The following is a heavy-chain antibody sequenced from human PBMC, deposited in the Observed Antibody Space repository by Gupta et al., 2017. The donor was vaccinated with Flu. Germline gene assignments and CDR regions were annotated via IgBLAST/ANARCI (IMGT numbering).Heavy chain of an antibody. CDR2: ITVSGDYT. J-gene: IGHJ4*02. CDR1: GFSFNSYA. Sequence: EVQLLESGGGLVQPGGSLRLSCAASGFSFNSYAMTWVRQAPGKGLEWVSGITVSGDYTYYADSVRGRFTISRDSSKNTLYLQMNSLRVEDTAVYYCARGFNWYYDSWGQGTLVTVSS. V-gene: IGHV3-23*01. CDR3: ARGFNWYYDS.